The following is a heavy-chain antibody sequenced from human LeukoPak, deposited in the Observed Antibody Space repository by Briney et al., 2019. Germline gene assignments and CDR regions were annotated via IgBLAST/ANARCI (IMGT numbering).Heavy chain of an antibody. Sequence: PGGSLRLSCAASGFTFSSYSMHWVRQAPWKGLEWVSSISSSGTYIYYADSVKGRFTISRDNAKNSVHPQMNSLRAEDTAVYYCARDQGGSGGNWGQGTLVTVSS. CDR3: ARDQGGSGGN. V-gene: IGHV3-21*01. D-gene: IGHD3-10*01. CDR2: ISSSGTYI. J-gene: IGHJ4*02. CDR1: GFTFSSYS.